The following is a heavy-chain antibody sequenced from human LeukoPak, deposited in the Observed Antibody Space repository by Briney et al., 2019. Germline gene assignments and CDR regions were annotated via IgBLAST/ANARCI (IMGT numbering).Heavy chain of an antibody. V-gene: IGHV1-69*13. CDR2: IIPIFGTA. CDR3: GRDLESAAAGDEN. Sequence: GASVKVSCKASGGTFSSYAISWVRQAPGQGLEWMGGIIPIFGTANYAQKFQGRVTITADESTSTAYMELSSLRSEDTAVYYCGRDLESAAAGDENLGQGTLVTVSS. J-gene: IGHJ1*01. D-gene: IGHD6-13*01. CDR1: GGTFSSYA.